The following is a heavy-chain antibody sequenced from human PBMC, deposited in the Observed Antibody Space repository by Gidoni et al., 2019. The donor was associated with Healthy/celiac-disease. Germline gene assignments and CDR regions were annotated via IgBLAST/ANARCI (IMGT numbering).Heavy chain of an antibody. CDR2: IYYSGST. CDR1: GGSISSSSYY. J-gene: IGHJ6*02. Sequence: QLQLQESGPGLVKPSETLSLTCTVSGGSISSSSYYWGWIRQPPGKGLEWIGSIYYSGSTYYNPSLKSRVTISVDTSKNQFSLKLSSVTAADTAVYYCARWESWGYYYYYGMDVWGQGTTVTVSS. D-gene: IGHD1-26*01. V-gene: IGHV4-39*01. CDR3: ARWESWGYYYYYGMDV.